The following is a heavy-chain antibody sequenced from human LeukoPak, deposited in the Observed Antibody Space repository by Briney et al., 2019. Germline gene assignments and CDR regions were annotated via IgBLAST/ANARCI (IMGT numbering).Heavy chain of an antibody. Sequence: GGSPRLSCAASGFTFSSYSMNWVRQAPGKGLEWVSSISSSSSYIYYADSVKGRFTISRDNSKNTLYLQMDSLRAEDTAVYYCARRDSSSWYVPYYYGMDVWGQGTTVTVSS. J-gene: IGHJ6*02. CDR1: GFTFSSYS. V-gene: IGHV3-21*01. CDR2: ISSSSSYI. D-gene: IGHD6-13*01. CDR3: ARRDSSSWYVPYYYGMDV.